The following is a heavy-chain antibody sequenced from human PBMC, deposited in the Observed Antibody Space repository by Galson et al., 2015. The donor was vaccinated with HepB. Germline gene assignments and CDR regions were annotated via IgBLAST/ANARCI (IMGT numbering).Heavy chain of an antibody. D-gene: IGHD2-2*01. CDR2: ISSNGGST. CDR1: GFTFSSYA. J-gene: IGHJ4*02. Sequence: SLRLSCAASGFTFSSYAMHWVRQAPGKGLEYVSAISSNGGSTYYADSVKGRFTISRDNSKNTLYLQMSSLRAEDTAVYYCVNRGYCSSTSCYLFDYWGQGTLVTVSS. V-gene: IGHV3-64D*06. CDR3: VNRGYCSSTSCYLFDY.